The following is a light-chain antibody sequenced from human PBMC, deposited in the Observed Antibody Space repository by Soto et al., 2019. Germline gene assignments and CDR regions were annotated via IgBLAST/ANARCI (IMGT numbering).Light chain of an antibody. Sequence: QSVLTQPASVSGSPGQSITISCTGTSSDVGGYNHVSWYQHSPGKAPKLILFAVSDRPSGVSHRFSGSKSGNTASLTISGLQADDEADYSCCSYTSLSTVVFGGGTQLTVL. CDR2: AVS. V-gene: IGLV2-14*01. J-gene: IGLJ2*01. CDR3: CSYTSLSTVV. CDR1: SSDVGGYNH.